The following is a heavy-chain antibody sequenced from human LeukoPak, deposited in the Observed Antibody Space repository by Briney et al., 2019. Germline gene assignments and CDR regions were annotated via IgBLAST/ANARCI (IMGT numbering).Heavy chain of an antibody. CDR1: GFTFSSYS. Sequence: GGSLRLSCAASGFTFSSYSMNWVRQAPGKGLEWVSSISSSSSYIYYADSVKGRFTISRDNAKNSLYLQMNSLRADDTAVYFCATSPSAGYWGQGTLVTVSS. CDR3: ATSPSAGY. CDR2: ISSSSSYI. J-gene: IGHJ4*02. V-gene: IGHV3-21*01.